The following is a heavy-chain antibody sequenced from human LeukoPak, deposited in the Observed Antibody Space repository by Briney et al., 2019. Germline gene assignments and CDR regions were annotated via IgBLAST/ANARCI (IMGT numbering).Heavy chain of an antibody. V-gene: IGHV4-61*01. CDR1: GGSVSSGSYY. CDR2: IYYSGST. J-gene: IGHJ4*02. D-gene: IGHD6-13*01. CDR3: ARERIAAAGTVYYFDY. Sequence: SETLSLTCTVSGGSVSSGSYYWSWIRQPPGKGLEWIGYIYYSGSTNYNPSLKSRVTISVDTSKNQFSLKLSSVTAADTAVYYCARERIAAAGTVYYFDYWGQGTLVTVPS.